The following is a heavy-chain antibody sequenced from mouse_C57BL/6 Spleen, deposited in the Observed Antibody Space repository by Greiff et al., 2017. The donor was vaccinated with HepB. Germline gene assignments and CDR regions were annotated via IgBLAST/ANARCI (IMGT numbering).Heavy chain of an antibody. CDR3: ASSGRLGDY. CDR2: ISYDGSN. CDR1: GYSITSGYY. J-gene: IGHJ2*01. Sequence: DVKLQESGPGLVKPSQSLSLTCSVTGYSITSGYYWNWIRQFPGNKLEWMGYISYDGSNNYNPSLKNRISITRDTSKNQFFLKLHSVTTEDTSTYYCASSGRLGDYWGQGTTLTVSS. D-gene: IGHD1-3*01. V-gene: IGHV3-6*01.